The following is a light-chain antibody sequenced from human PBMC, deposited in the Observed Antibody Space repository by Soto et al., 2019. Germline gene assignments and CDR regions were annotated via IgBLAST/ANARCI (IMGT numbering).Light chain of an antibody. J-gene: IGKJ1*01. CDR3: QQYGSSPST. V-gene: IGKV3-20*01. CDR1: QSVSSNY. Sequence: IVWRQSPGTLSXXPREXASLXXWXSQSVSSNYLAWYQQKSGQAPSLLIYDVSRRATGIPERFSGSGSGTDFTLIISRLEPEDFAVYYCQQYGSSPSTFGQRTTVNIK. CDR2: DVS.